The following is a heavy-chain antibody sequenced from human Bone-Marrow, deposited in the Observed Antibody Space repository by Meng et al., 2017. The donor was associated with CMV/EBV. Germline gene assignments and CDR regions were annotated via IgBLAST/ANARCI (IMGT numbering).Heavy chain of an antibody. D-gene: IGHD5-12*01. CDR3: ARDESGYDYEAGFDY. V-gene: IGHV4-34*01. CDR1: GGSFSGYY. J-gene: IGHJ4*02. CDR2: INHSGST. Sequence: SETLSLTCAVYGGSFSGYYWSWIRQPPGKGLEWIGEINHSGSTNYNPSLKSRVTISVDTSKNQFSLKLSSVTAADTAVYYCARDESGYDYEAGFDYWGQGTLVTVSS.